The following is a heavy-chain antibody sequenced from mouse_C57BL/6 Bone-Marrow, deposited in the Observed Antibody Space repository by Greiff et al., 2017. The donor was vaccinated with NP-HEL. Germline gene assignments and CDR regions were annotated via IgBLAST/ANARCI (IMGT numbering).Heavy chain of an antibody. D-gene: IGHD1-1*01. J-gene: IGHJ4*01. CDR2: INPNNGGT. CDR1: GYTFTDYY. CDR3: ASRIILRRYAMDY. Sequence: VQLQQSGPELVKPGASVKISCKASGYTFTDYYMNWVKQSHGKSLEWIGDINPNNGGTSYNQKFKGKATLTVDKSSSTAYMELRSLTSEDSAVYYCASRIILRRYAMDYWGQGTSVTVSS. V-gene: IGHV1-26*01.